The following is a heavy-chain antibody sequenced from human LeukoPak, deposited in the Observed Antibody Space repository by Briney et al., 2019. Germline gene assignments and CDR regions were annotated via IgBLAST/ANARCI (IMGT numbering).Heavy chain of an antibody. V-gene: IGHV3-21*01. CDR1: GFTFSSYD. CDR3: ARPSSPHY. J-gene: IGHJ4*02. CDR2: ISSSSSCI. D-gene: IGHD6-13*01. Sequence: GGSLRLSCAASGFTFSSYDMHWVRQATGKGLEWVSSISSSSSCIYYADSVKGRFTISRDNAKNSLYLQMNSLRAEDTAVYYCARPSSPHYWGQGTLVTVSS.